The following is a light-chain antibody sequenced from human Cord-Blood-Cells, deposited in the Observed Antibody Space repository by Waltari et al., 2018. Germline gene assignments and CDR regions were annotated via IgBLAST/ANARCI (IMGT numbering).Light chain of an antibody. CDR2: DVS. J-gene: IGLJ2*01. CDR3: GSYTSSSTVV. CDR1: SSDGGGYHY. V-gene: IGLV2-14*01. Sequence: QSALTRPASVSGSPGQSITISCTGTSSDGGGYHYVSWYQQHPCKAPKLMIYDVSNRPSGVSNRFSGSKSGNTASLTISGLQAEDEADYDCGSYTSSSTVVFGGGTKLTVL.